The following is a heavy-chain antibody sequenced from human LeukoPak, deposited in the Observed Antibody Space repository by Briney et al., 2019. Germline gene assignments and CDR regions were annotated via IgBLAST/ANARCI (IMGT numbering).Heavy chain of an antibody. CDR3: ASSSHRTIVGASLFDY. CDR2: MNPNSGNT. Sequence: GASVKVSCKASGYTFTSYDINWVRQATGQGLEWMGWMNPNSGNTGYAQKFQGRVTMTRNTSISTAYMELSSLRSEDTAVYYCASSSHRTIVGASLFDYWGQGTLVTVSS. CDR1: GYTFTSYD. V-gene: IGHV1-8*01. D-gene: IGHD1-26*01. J-gene: IGHJ4*02.